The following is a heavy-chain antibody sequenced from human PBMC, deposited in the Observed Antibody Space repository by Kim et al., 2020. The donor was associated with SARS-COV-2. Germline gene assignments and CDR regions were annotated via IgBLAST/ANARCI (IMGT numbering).Heavy chain of an antibody. J-gene: IGHJ3*01. Sequence: ASVKVSCTASGYTFTSYGISWVRQAPGQGLEWMGWISGYNARIKYAERFQGRVTVTKDTSTSTAYMELRSLRSDDTAVYYCARDGYYYDISGYNDAFEVW. CDR1: GYTFTSYG. CDR3: ARDGYYYDISGYNDAFEV. CDR2: ISGYNARI. V-gene: IGHV1-18*01. D-gene: IGHD3-22*01.